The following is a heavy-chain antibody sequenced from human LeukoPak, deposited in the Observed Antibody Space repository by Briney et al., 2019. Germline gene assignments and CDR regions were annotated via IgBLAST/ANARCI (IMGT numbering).Heavy chain of an antibody. J-gene: IGHJ3*02. CDR1: GFTVSSNE. CDR3: ARNLWFGESSDAFDM. Sequence: PGGSLRLSCAASGFTVSSNEMSWVRQAPGKGLEWVSSISGGSTYYADSRKGRFTISRDNSKNTLHLQMNSLRSDDTAVYYCARNLWFGESSDAFDMWGQGTMVTVSS. CDR2: ISGGST. V-gene: IGHV3-38-3*01. D-gene: IGHD3-10*01.